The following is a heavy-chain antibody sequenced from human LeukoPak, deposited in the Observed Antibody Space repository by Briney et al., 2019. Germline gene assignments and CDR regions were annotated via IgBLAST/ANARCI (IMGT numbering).Heavy chain of an antibody. CDR1: GFTFNNYG. D-gene: IGHD2-21*02. CDR2: ISYDGSNK. CDR3: AKDPRPVTASSPGDY. V-gene: IGHV3-30*18. J-gene: IGHJ4*02. Sequence: GGSLRLSCAASGFTFNNYGMHWVRQAPGKGLEWVAVISYDGSNKYYADSVKGRFTISRDNSKSTLDLQMNSLRVEDTAVYYCAKDPRPVTASSPGDYWGQGTRVTVSS.